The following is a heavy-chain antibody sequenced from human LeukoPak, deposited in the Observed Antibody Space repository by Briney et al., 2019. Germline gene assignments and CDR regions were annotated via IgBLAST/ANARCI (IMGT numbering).Heavy chain of an antibody. CDR2: INPNSGDT. J-gene: IGHJ4*02. CDR3: ARVSHIVGATKGSFDY. Sequence: ASVKVSCKASGYTFTGYYMHWVRQAPGQGLEWMGWINPNSGDTNYAQKFQGRVPMTRDTSISTAYMELSRLRSDDTAVYYCARVSHIVGATKGSFDYWGQGTLVTVSS. D-gene: IGHD1-26*01. CDR1: GYTFTGYY. V-gene: IGHV1-2*02.